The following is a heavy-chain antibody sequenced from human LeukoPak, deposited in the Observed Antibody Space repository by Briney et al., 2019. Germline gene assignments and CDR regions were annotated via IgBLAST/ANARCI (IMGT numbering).Heavy chain of an antibody. CDR1: GFTFSSYA. CDR2: ISYDGSNK. D-gene: IGHD2-15*01. V-gene: IGHV3-30*04. CDR3: AWHCSGGSCYDDY. J-gene: IGHJ4*02. Sequence: GGSLRLSCAASGFTFSSYAMHWVRQAPGKGLEWVAVISYDGSNKYYADSVKGRFTISRDNSKNTLYLQMNSLRAEDTAVYYCAWHCSGGSCYDDYWGQGTLVTVSS.